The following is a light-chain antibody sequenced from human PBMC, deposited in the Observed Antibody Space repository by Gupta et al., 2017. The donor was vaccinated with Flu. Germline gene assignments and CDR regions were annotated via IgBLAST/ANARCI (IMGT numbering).Light chain of an antibody. Sequence: PSTLSASVGDRVTITCRASQSISSWLAWYQQKPGKVPKLLIYKASILESGVPSRFSGSGSGTEFTLTISSLQPDDFATYYCQQYNSYSWTFGQGTKVEIK. CDR1: QSISSW. V-gene: IGKV1-5*03. CDR2: KAS. J-gene: IGKJ1*01. CDR3: QQYNSYSWT.